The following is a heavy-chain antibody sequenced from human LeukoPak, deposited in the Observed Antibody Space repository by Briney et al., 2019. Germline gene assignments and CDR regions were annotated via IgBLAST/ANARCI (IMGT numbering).Heavy chain of an antibody. CDR3: AKDTPRGCSYGYGGLSDY. CDR1: GFPFSSTD. CDR2: ISGTGDST. J-gene: IGHJ4*02. Sequence: GGSLRLSCAASGFPFSSTDMTWVRQAPGKGPEWVSTISGTGDSTYYADSVRGRFTISRDNSKNTLYLQMNSLRAEDTAVYYCAKDTPRGCSYGYGGLSDYWGQGTLVTVSS. V-gene: IGHV3-23*01. D-gene: IGHD5-18*01.